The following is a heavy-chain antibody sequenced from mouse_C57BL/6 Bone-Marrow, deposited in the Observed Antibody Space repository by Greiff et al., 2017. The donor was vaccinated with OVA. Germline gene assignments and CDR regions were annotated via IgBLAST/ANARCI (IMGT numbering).Heavy chain of an antibody. Sequence: VQLQQSGAELAKPGASVPLSCKASGYTFTSYWMHWVKQRPGQGLDWIGYINPSSGYTKYNQKFKDKATLTADKSSSTAYMQLISLTYNDSAVYYGAKSNCDEGFAYWGQGTLVTVSA. CDR1: GYTFTSYW. D-gene: IGHD4-1*01. CDR2: INPSSGYT. CDR3: AKSNCDEGFAY. J-gene: IGHJ3*01. V-gene: IGHV1-7*01.